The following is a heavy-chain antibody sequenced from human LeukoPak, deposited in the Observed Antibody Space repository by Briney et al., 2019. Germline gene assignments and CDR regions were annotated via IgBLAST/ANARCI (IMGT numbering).Heavy chain of an antibody. J-gene: IGHJ4*02. CDR1: GGTFSSYA. V-gene: IGHV1-69*04. CDR2: IIPILGIA. CDR3: ARGSYYDSSGYYPDY. D-gene: IGHD3-22*01. Sequence: SVKVSCKASGGTFSSYAISWVRQAPGQGLEWMGRIIPILGIANYAQKFQGRVTITADKPTSTAYMELSSLRSEDTAVYYCARGSYYDSSGYYPDYWGQGTLVTVSS.